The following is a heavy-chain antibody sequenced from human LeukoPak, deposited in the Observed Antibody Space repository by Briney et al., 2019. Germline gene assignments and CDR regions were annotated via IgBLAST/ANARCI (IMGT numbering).Heavy chain of an antibody. D-gene: IGHD2-15*01. Sequence: ASVKVSCKASGYTFTSYDINWVRQATGQGLEWMGWVNPNSGNTGYAQKFQGRVTMTRNTSISTAYMELSSLRSEDTAVYYCARGDAYCSGGSGSGPNWFDPWGQGTLVTVSS. CDR3: ARGDAYCSGGSGSGPNWFDP. J-gene: IGHJ5*02. CDR1: GYTFTSYD. V-gene: IGHV1-8*01. CDR2: VNPNSGNT.